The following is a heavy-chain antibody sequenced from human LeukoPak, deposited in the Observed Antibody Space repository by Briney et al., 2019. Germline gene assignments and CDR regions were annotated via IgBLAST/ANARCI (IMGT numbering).Heavy chain of an antibody. D-gene: IGHD3-22*01. CDR3: ARDLGWYYYDSSGALFDY. Sequence: GSLRLSCAASGFTLSSYWMSWVRQAPGKGLEWVANIKQDGSEKYYVDSVKGRFTISRDNAKNSLYLQMNSLRAEDTAVYYCARDLGWYYYDSSGALFDYWGQGTLVTVSS. J-gene: IGHJ4*02. V-gene: IGHV3-7*01. CDR2: IKQDGSEK. CDR1: GFTLSSYW.